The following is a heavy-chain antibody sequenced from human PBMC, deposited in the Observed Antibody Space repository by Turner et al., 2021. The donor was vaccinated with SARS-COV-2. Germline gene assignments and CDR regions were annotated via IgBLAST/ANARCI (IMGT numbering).Heavy chain of an antibody. CDR3: ARQSECELRGVLDAFDI. CDR2: IYDSGST. J-gene: IGHJ3*02. D-gene: IGHD1-26*01. CDR1: CGSISSSTSY. V-gene: IGHV4-39*01. Sequence: QLQLQQSGPGLVKPSATLSLTCTVYCGSISSSTSYWVWIRPPPGKGLEWIVSIYDSGSTYENASHKSLITISGDTSKNQFSLMLSSGTDADTALYYWARQSECELRGVLDAFDIWGQGTMVTVSS.